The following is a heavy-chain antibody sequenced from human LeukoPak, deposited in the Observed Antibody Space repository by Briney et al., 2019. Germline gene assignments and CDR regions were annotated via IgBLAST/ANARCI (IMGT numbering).Heavy chain of an antibody. CDR1: GYTFTSYG. D-gene: IGHD3-22*01. V-gene: IGHV1-18*01. CDR2: ISAYNGNT. CDR3: ARDNYYDSSGYYSLSYYYYGMDV. Sequence: ASVKVSCNASGYTFTSYGISWVRQAPGQGLEWMGWISAYNGNTNYAQKLQGRVTMTTDTSTSTAYMELRSLRSDDTAVYYCARDNYYDSSGYYSLSYYYYGMDVWGQGTTVTVSS. J-gene: IGHJ6*02.